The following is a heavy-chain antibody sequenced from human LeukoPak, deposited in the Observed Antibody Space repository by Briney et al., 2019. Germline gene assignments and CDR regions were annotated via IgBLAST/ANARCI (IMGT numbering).Heavy chain of an antibody. Sequence: ASVKVSCKASGYTFTGYYMHWVRQAPGQGLEWMGWINPNSGGTNYAQKFQGRVTMTRDTSISTAYMELSRLRSDDTAVYYCARGETGFSNAFDIWGQGTMVTVSS. V-gene: IGHV1-2*02. CDR1: GYTFTGYY. J-gene: IGHJ3*02. D-gene: IGHD1-14*01. CDR3: ARGETGFSNAFDI. CDR2: INPNSGGT.